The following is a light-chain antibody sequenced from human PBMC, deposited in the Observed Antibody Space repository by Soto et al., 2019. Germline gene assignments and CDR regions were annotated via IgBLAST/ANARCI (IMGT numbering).Light chain of an antibody. V-gene: IGLV2-14*01. CDR1: SNDVGGYNY. CDR2: DVS. Sequence: QSALTQSASVSGSPGQSITISCTGTSNDVGGYNYVSWYQQHPGKVPKLMIYDVSNRPSGVSNRFSGSKSGNTASLTISGLQAEDEADYYCGSYTISSTWIVGTGTKLTVL. CDR3: GSYTISSTWI. J-gene: IGLJ1*01.